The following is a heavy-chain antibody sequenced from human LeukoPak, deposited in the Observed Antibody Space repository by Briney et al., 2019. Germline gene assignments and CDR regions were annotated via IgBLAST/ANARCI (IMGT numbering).Heavy chain of an antibody. CDR1: GFTFDNYA. J-gene: IGHJ4*02. D-gene: IGHD6-19*01. V-gene: IGHV3-9*01. CDR3: AKVRGTYSSGYFFDY. CDR2: ISWNSGYI. Sequence: GRCLRLSCAASGFTFDNYAMHWVRQAPGKGLEWLSIISWNSGYIGYADSVKGRFTISRDNAKKSLDLQMNSLRAEDTAFYYCAKVRGTYSSGYFFDYWGQGTLVTASS.